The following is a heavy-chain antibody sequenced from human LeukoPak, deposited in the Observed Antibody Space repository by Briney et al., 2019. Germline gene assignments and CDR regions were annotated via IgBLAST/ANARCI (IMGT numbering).Heavy chain of an antibody. J-gene: IGHJ4*02. Sequence: ASVKVSCKASGYTFTSYDINWVRQATGQGLEWMGWMNPNSGNTGYAQKFQGRVTMTRNTSISTAYMELSSLRSDDTAVYYCARDGTYYYDSSVPSGYDYWGQGTPVTVSS. V-gene: IGHV1-8*01. CDR2: MNPNSGNT. CDR3: ARDGTYYYDSSVPSGYDY. D-gene: IGHD3-22*01. CDR1: GYTFTSYD.